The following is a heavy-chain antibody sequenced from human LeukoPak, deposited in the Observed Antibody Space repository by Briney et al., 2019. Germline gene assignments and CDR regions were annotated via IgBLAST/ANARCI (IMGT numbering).Heavy chain of an antibody. CDR2: FYSGNST. D-gene: IGHD6-13*01. CDR3: ARELYTSSRGFDS. Sequence: PGGSLRLSCAASGFTVSSHYMSWVRQAPGKGLEWVSVFYSGNSTYYADSVRGRFTMSRDNSKNTLHLQMNSLRGEDTAVYYCARELYTSSRGFDSWGQGTLVTVSS. V-gene: IGHV3-66*01. CDR1: GFTVSSHY. J-gene: IGHJ4*02.